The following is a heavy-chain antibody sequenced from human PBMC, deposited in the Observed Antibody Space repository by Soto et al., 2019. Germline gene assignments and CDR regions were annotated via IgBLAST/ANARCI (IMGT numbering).Heavy chain of an antibody. V-gene: IGHV5-51*01. CDR3: ARHHGSPGSYFGMDV. CDR2: IYPSDSQT. CDR1: GYSFAGYW. Sequence: GESLKISCKGSGYSFAGYWIAWVRQKPGKGLEWMGLIYPSDSQTNYSPSFQGHVTISAAKSISTAYLQWRSLKASDTAMYYCARHHGSPGSYFGMDVWGQGTTVTVSS. J-gene: IGHJ6*02. D-gene: IGHD6-13*01.